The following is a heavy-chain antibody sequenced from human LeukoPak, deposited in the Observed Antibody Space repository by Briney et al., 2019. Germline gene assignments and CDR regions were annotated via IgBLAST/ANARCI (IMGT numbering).Heavy chain of an antibody. CDR2: ISRASESI. D-gene: IGHD1-1*01. Sequence: GGSLRLSCAASGFTFNTYSMSWVRQAPGKGLEGVSIISRASESIFYADSVKGRFTIPRDNAKNSLYLQMNGLRAEDTAVYYCARGATDVTRWFDPWGQGTRVTVSS. CDR1: GFTFNTYS. V-gene: IGHV3-21*01. CDR3: ARGATDVTRWFDP. J-gene: IGHJ5*02.